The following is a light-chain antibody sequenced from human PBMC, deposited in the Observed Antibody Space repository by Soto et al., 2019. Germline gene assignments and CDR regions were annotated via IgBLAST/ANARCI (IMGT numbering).Light chain of an antibody. CDR3: LLSYGGVKGV. V-gene: IGLV7-46*01. CDR1: TGAVTSGHF. Sequence: QTVVTQEPSLTVSPGGTVTLTCGSRTGAVTSGHFPYWFQQKPGQAPRTLIYETSNKHSWTPARFSGSLLGGIAALTLSGAQPEDEAEYYCLLSYGGVKGVFGGGTKVTVL. CDR2: ETS. J-gene: IGLJ2*01.